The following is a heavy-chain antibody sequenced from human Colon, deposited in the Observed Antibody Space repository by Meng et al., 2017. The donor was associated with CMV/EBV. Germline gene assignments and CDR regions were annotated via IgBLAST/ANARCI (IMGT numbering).Heavy chain of an antibody. CDR2: ISYDGSHK. CDR3: VRSNNTSWHNFDY. Sequence: QVQLVESXXGVVQPGXSLRLSCXASGFTFNNYAIHWVGQAPGKGLEWVAVISYDGSHKNYADSVKGRFTISRDNSRNTVSLQMNSLRAEDTAVYYCVRSNNTSWHNFDYWGQGTLVTVSS. D-gene: IGHD2/OR15-2a*01. J-gene: IGHJ4*02. CDR1: GFTFNNYA. V-gene: IGHV3-30-3*01.